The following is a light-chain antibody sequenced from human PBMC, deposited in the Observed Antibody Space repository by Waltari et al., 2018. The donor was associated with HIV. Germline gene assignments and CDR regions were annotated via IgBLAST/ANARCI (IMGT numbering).Light chain of an antibody. CDR2: EVS. J-gene: IGLJ3*02. CDR1: NSDIGYYNY. CDR3: SSLTNSATLSVL. Sequence: QFALTQPASVSGSPGQSITVSCTGTNSDIGYYNYVSWYQQHPGKAPKLIIYEVSNRPSGVSIRFSGSKSVNTASLTISGRQAEDEADYFCSSLTNSATLSVLFGGGTKLTVL. V-gene: IGLV2-14*01.